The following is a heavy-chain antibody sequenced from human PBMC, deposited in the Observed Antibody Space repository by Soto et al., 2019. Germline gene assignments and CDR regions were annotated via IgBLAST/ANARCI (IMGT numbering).Heavy chain of an antibody. V-gene: IGHV3-21*06. D-gene: IGHD1-26*01. Sequence: GGSLRLSCEASGFRFNSYSMNWVRQAPQKGLEWVSLIDARSNYIYYADSVKGRFTISRDNARNSLYLQMDSLRVEDTAVYYCVRENEMAGATSAFEYWGQGTPVTVSS. CDR1: GFRFNSYS. CDR2: IDARSNYI. J-gene: IGHJ4*02. CDR3: VRENEMAGATSAFEY.